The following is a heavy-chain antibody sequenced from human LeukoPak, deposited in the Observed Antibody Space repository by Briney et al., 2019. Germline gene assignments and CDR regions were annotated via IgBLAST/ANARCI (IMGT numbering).Heavy chain of an antibody. V-gene: IGHV4-61*02. CDR3: ARGIVADAFDI. J-gene: IGHJ3*02. CDR1: GGSISSGSYY. D-gene: IGHD3-22*01. Sequence: PSQTLSLTCTVSGGSISSGSYYWSWIRQPAGKGLEWTGRIYTSGSTNYNPSLKSRVTISVDTSKNQFSLKLSSVTAAETAVYYCARGIVADAFDIWGQGTMVTVSS. CDR2: IYTSGST.